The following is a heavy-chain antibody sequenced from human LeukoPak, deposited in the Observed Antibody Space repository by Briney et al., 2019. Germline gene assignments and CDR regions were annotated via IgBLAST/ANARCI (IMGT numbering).Heavy chain of an antibody. D-gene: IGHD2-15*01. J-gene: IGHJ4*02. CDR1: GCSITSYY. CDR3: ARDCSGSSCHDY. Sequence: SGTLSLTCTASGCSITSYYWSWIRQPPGKGLESIACIYDSGSTNYNPAFKSRRTISLGESKNRFSLKLSSVTAADTAVYYCARDCSGSSCHDYWGQGTLVTVSS. V-gene: IGHV4-59*01. CDR2: IYDSGST.